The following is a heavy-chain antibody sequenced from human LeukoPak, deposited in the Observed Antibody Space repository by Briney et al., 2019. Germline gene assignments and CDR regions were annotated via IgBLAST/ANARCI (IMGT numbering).Heavy chain of an antibody. Sequence: PGGSLRLSCAASGFTFDDYAMHWVRQAPGKGLEWVSGISWNSGSIGYADSVKGRFTISRDNAKNSLYLQMNSLRAEDTAVYYCARESYWYGSAHWGQGTLVTVSS. D-gene: IGHD3-16*01. J-gene: IGHJ4*02. V-gene: IGHV3-9*01. CDR2: ISWNSGSI. CDR1: GFTFDDYA. CDR3: ARESYWYGSAH.